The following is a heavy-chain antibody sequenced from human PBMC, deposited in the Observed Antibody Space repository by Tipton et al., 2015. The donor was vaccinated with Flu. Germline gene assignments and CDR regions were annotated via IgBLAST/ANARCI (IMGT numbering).Heavy chain of an antibody. CDR2: INHSGST. J-gene: IGHJ4*02. Sequence: LRLSCAVYGGSFSGYYWSWIRQPPGKGLEWIGEINHSGSTNYNPSLKSRVTISVDTSKNQFSLKLSSVTAADTAVYYCARDLREAILDWGQGTLVTVSS. CDR1: GGSFSGYY. V-gene: IGHV4-34*01. D-gene: IGHD1-26*01. CDR3: ARDLREAILD.